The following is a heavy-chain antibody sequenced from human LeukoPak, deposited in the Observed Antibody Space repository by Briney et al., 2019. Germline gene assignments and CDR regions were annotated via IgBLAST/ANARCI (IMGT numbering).Heavy chain of an antibody. CDR1: GGSISSDGYY. D-gene: IGHD3-3*01. CDR3: AREGVLRFLETNYGMDV. V-gene: IGHV4-31*03. Sequence: SETLSLTCTVSGGSISSDGYYWSWIRQLPGKGLEWIGYIYYSGSTYYNPSLKSRVTISVDTSKNQFSLKLSSVTAADTAVYYCAREGVLRFLETNYGMDVWGQGTTVTVSS. CDR2: IYYSGST. J-gene: IGHJ6*02.